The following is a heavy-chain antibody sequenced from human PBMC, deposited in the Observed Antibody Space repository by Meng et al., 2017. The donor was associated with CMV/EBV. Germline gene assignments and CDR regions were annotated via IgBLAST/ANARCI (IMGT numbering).Heavy chain of an antibody. J-gene: IGHJ6*02. CDR2: ISSSGSTI. CDR1: GFTFSDYY. CDR3: ARENYCSSTSCPDYYYGMDV. Sequence: GESLKISCAASGFTFSDYYMSWIRQAPGKGLEWVSYISSSGSTIYYADSVKGRFTIFRDNAKNSLYLQMNSLRAEDTAVYYCARENYCSSTSCPDYYYGMDVWGQGTTVTVSS. V-gene: IGHV3-11*04. D-gene: IGHD2-2*01.